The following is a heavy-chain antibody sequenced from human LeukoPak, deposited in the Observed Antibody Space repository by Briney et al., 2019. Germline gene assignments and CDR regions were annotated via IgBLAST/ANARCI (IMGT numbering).Heavy chain of an antibody. J-gene: IGHJ4*02. CDR1: ALRFNSYG. D-gene: IGHD3-10*01. V-gene: IGHV3-48*01. CDR3: ARESYGSGSYYIRHFDY. Sequence: GGSLRLSCVGAALRFNSYGMHWVRQAPGKGLEWVSYISSSSSTMYYADSVKGRFTISRDNSKNTLYLQMNSLRAEDTAVYHCARESYGSGSYYIRHFDYWGQGTLVTVSS. CDR2: ISSSSSTM.